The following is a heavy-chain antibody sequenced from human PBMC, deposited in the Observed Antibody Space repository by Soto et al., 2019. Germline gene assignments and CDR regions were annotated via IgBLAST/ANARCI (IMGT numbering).Heavy chain of an antibody. D-gene: IGHD3-16*02. CDR3: AKTGELSFDY. Sequence: GGSLRLSCAASGFTFNIYWMHWVRQAPGKGLEWVSYISSSSSYTNYADSVKGRFTISRDNSKNTLYLQMNSLRAEDTAVYYCAKTGELSFDYWGQGTLVTVSS. J-gene: IGHJ4*02. CDR2: ISSSSSYT. V-gene: IGHV3-21*05. CDR1: GFTFNIYW.